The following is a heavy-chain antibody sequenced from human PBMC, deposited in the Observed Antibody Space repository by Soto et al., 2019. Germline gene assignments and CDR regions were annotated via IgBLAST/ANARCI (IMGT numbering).Heavy chain of an antibody. Sequence: SQTLSLTCAISGDSVSSNSAAWNWIRQSPSRGLEWLGRTYYRSKWYNDYAVSVKSRITINPDTSKNQFSLQLNSVTPEDTAVYYCARDLIIGYCSSTSCSTSPYYYYGMDVWGQGTTVT. V-gene: IGHV6-1*01. CDR1: GDSVSSNSAA. D-gene: IGHD2-2*01. CDR3: ARDLIIGYCSSTSCSTSPYYYYGMDV. CDR2: TYYRSKWYN. J-gene: IGHJ6*02.